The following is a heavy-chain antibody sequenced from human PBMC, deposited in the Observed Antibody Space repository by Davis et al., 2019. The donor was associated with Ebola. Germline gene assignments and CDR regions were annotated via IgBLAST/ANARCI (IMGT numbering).Heavy chain of an antibody. CDR3: ARGWLRGGMDV. D-gene: IGHD5-18*01. CDR1: GDSVSSAG. V-gene: IGHV6-1*01. CDR2: TYYKSKWYN. J-gene: IGHJ6*02. Sequence: PSETLSLTCAISGDSVSSAGWNWIRQSPSRGLEWLGRTYYKSKWYNDYAVSVKSRISINADTSKNQFSLQLNSVTPEDTALYYCARGWLRGGMDVWGEGTTVTV.